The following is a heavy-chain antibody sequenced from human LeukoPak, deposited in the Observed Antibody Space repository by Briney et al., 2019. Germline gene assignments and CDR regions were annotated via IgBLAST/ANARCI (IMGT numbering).Heavy chain of an antibody. V-gene: IGHV4-38-2*02. D-gene: IGHD6-13*01. J-gene: IGHJ4*02. CDR1: GYSISSGYY. CDR2: IYHSGST. CDR3: AKGQLVFDY. Sequence: SETLSLTCTVSGYSISSGYYWGWIRQPPGKGLEWIGSIYHSGSTYYNPSLKSRVTISVDTSKNQFSLKLSSVTAADTAVYYCAKGQLVFDYWGQGTLVIVSS.